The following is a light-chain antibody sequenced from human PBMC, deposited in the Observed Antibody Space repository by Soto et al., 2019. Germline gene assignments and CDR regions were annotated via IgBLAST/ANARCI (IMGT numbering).Light chain of an antibody. J-gene: IGLJ2*01. Sequence: QSVLRQPPSVSGAPGQRVNISCTGTSSNIGAHYDVNWYQQLPGTAPKVLIYGNTNRPSGVPDRFSGSRSGTSASLAITGLQAEDDADDYCQSYDSSLSNVVFGGGTKLTVL. CDR3: QSYDSSLSNVV. CDR2: GNT. CDR1: SSNIGAHYD. V-gene: IGLV1-40*01.